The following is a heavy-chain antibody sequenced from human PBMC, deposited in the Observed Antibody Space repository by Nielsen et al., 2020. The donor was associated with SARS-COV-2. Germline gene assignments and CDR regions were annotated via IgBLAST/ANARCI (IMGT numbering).Heavy chain of an antibody. J-gene: IGHJ5*02. Sequence: GESLKISCKASGFSFTNYWISWVRQMPGKGLEWMGNIDPTDSHNTYSPSFQGHVTISADKSITTAYLQWSSLEASDSAMYYCARQPRSIISNWFDPWGQGTLVTVST. D-gene: IGHD1-14*01. CDR3: ARQPRSIISNWFDP. CDR1: GFSFTNYW. CDR2: IDPTDSHN. V-gene: IGHV5-10-1*01.